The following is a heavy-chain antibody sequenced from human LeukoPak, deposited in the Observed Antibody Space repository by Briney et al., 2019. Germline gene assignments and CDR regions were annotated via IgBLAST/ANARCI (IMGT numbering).Heavy chain of an antibody. D-gene: IGHD5-18*01. V-gene: IGHV3-48*03. CDR2: ISSSGSTI. CDR3: ARVDTSMDFSY. J-gene: IGHJ4*02. Sequence: GVSVTLSCLASGFTFSRYQMKWVRQAPGKGLEWVSYISSSGSTIYYADSVKGRFTISRDNAKNSLYLQMNSLRAEDTSIYYCARVDTSMDFSYWGQGTLVTVSS. CDR1: GFTFSRYQ.